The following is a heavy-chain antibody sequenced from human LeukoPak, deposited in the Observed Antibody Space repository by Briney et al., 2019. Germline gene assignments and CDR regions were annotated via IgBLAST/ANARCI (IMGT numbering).Heavy chain of an antibody. V-gene: IGHV3-30*04. D-gene: IGHD2-21*02. J-gene: IGHJ4*02. CDR2: ISYDGSNK. Sequence: PGGSLRLSCAASGFTFSSYAMHWVRQAPGKGLEWVAVISYDGSNKNYADSVKGRFTISRDNSKNTLYLQMNSLRAEDTAVYYCARDKGGDCYAFDYWGQGTLVTVSS. CDR1: GFTFSSYA. CDR3: ARDKGGDCYAFDY.